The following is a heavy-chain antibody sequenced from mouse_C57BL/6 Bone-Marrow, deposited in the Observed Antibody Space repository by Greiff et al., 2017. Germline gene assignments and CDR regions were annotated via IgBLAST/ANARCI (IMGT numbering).Heavy chain of an antibody. CDR1: GYTFTSYW. CDR3: ARRGFVNHFAY. J-gene: IGHJ3*01. CDR2: IHPNSGST. D-gene: IGHD3-1*01. V-gene: IGHV1-64*01. Sequence: QVQLQQSGAELVKPGASVKLSCKASGYTFTSYWMHWVKQRPGQGLEWIGMIHPNSGSTNYNEKFKSKATLTVDKSSSTAYMQLSSLTSEDSAVYYCARRGFVNHFAYWGQGTLVTVSA.